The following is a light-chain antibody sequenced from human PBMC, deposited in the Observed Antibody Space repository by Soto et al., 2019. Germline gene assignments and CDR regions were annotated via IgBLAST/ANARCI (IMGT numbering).Light chain of an antibody. J-gene: IGKJ4*01. V-gene: IGKV3-11*01. Sequence: EIGVTQSPATLSLSPGERATLSCRASQSVSNYLVWYQQKSGQAPRLLIYDTFNRATGVPARFSGSGSGTDFSLTISSLEPEDFAVYYCQQRSKWPLTFGGGTKVEIK. CDR1: QSVSNY. CDR2: DTF. CDR3: QQRSKWPLT.